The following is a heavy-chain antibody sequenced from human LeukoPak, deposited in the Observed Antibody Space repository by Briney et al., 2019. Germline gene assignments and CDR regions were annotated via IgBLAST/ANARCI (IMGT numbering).Heavy chain of an antibody. CDR2: IYYSGST. J-gene: IGHJ5*02. CDR1: GGSISSYY. Sequence: SETLSLTCTVSGGSISSYYWSWIRQPPGKGLEWIGYIYYSGSTNYNPSLKSRVTISVDTSKNQFSLKLNSVTAADTAVYYCARVSYDYVWGSYRYSRWFDPWGQGTLVTVSS. V-gene: IGHV4-59*01. CDR3: ARVSYDYVWGSYRYSRWFDP. D-gene: IGHD3-16*02.